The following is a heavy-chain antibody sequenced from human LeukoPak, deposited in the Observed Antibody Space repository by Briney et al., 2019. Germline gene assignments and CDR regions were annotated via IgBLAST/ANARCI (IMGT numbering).Heavy chain of an antibody. CDR1: GFTFSNYA. D-gene: IGHD2-15*01. Sequence: GGSLRLSCAASGFTFSNYAMSWVRQAPGKGLEWVSVISGSGGSTYYADSVKGRFTISRDNSKNTLYLQMNSLRAEDTAVYYCAKAPPPYCSGGSCFDAFDIWGQGTMVTVSS. J-gene: IGHJ3*02. CDR3: AKAPPPYCSGGSCFDAFDI. CDR2: ISGSGGST. V-gene: IGHV3-23*01.